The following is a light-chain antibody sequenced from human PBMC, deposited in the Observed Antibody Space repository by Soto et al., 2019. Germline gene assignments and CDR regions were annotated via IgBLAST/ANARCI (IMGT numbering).Light chain of an antibody. J-gene: IGKJ4*01. CDR3: QQSYSTPLT. CDR1: QSISSY. CDR2: AAS. V-gene: IGKV1-39*01. Sequence: DIQMTQSPSSLSASVGDRVTITCRASQSISSYLNWYQQKPGKAPKLLIYAASSLQSGVPLRFSGSGSGTDFTLTISSLQPEDFATYYCQQSYSTPLTFGGGTKVESK.